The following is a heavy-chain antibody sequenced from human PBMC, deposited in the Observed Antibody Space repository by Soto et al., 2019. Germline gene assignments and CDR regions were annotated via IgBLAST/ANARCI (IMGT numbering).Heavy chain of an antibody. V-gene: IGHV4-31*03. D-gene: IGHD2-15*01. Sequence: TLSLSFTVSGGRISSCWDWSWVRQYPGKGLEWIGYIYYSGNTYYNPSLKTRVSISLDTSKSQFSLKLDSVTAADTAVYYCARDHTVELGVPNSMDVWGQGTTVTVSS. CDR1: GGRISSCWD. CDR3: ARDHTVELGVPNSMDV. CDR2: IYYSGNT. J-gene: IGHJ6*02.